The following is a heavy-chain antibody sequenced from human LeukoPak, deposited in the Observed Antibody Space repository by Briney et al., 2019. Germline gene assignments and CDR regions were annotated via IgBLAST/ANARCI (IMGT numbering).Heavy chain of an antibody. CDR3: ARDLGDGYNWAY. J-gene: IGHJ4*02. V-gene: IGHV4-59*01. D-gene: IGHD5-24*01. CDR1: GGPMSNYY. CDR2: IYYSGST. Sequence: SETLSLTCTVSGGPMSNYYWSWIRQPPGKGLEWIGYIYYSGSTKYNPSLKSRVTLLVDTSKNQFSLKLSSVTRAGPAVYYCARDLGDGYNWAYWGQGTLVTVSS.